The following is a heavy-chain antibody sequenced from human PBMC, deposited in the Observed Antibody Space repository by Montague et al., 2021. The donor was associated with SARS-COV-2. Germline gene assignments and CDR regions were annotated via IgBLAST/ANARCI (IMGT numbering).Heavy chain of an antibody. D-gene: IGHD3-10*01. CDR3: ARGCLSYFGAGSHCYGMDV. V-gene: IGHV4-59*01. J-gene: IGHJ6*02. Sequence: SETLSLTCSVSGTSITSYYWNWIRQPPGKGLEWIGYISDSGSTNYSPSLKSRVTMSVDTSKNQMSLKLTSATAADTAVYYCARGCLSYFGAGSHCYGMDVWGQGITVTVSS. CDR2: ISDSGST. CDR1: GTSITSYY.